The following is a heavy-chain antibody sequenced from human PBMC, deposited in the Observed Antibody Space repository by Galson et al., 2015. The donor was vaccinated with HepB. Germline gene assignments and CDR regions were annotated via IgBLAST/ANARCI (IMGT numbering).Heavy chain of an antibody. CDR2: IWYDGSHK. D-gene: IGHD3-10*01. J-gene: IGHJ4*02. Sequence: SLRLSCAASGFTFSRHAMHWVRQAPGKGLEWVAAIWYDGSHKFYGDSVKGRFNVSRDNSKNTVYLQMSSLRAEDTAVYYCASNFYGSGVADKWGQGTLVTVSS. V-gene: IGHV3-33*01. CDR3: ASNFYGSGVADK. CDR1: GFTFSRHA.